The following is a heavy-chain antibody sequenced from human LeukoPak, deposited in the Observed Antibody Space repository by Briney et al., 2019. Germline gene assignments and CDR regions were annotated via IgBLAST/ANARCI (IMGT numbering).Heavy chain of an antibody. V-gene: IGHV4-61*01. CDR3: ARDRYYYGSGVNWFDP. CDR2: IYYSGST. J-gene: IGHJ5*02. D-gene: IGHD3-10*01. Sequence: SQTLSLTCTVSGGSISSGSYYWSWIRQPPGKGLEWIGYIYYSGSTNYNPSLKSRVTISVDTSKNQFSLKLSSVTAADTAVYYCARDRYYYGSGVNWFDPWGQGTLVTVSS. CDR1: GGSISSGSYY.